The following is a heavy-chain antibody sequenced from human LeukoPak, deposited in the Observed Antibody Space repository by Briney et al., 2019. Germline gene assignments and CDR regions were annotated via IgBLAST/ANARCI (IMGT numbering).Heavy chain of an antibody. J-gene: IGHJ4*02. D-gene: IGHD6-13*01. CDR3: AKVYGSSSSDY. CDR1: GFTFNFYS. V-gene: IGHV3-30*04. CDR2: ISYDGSNK. Sequence: GGSLRLSCAASGFTFNFYSMHWVRQAPGKELEWVAVISYDGSNKYYADSVKGRFTISRDNSKNTLYLQMNSLRAEDTAVYYCAKVYGSSSSDYWGQGTLVTVSS.